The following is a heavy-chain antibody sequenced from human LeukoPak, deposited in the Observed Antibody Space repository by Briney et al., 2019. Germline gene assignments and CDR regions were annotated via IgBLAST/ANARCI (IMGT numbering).Heavy chain of an antibody. CDR3: AMYSGSYGRPNMEYFQH. CDR1: SGSISSSTYY. J-gene: IGHJ1*01. CDR2: IYYSGST. V-gene: IGHV4-39*07. Sequence: PSETLSLTCTVSSGSISSSTYYWGWIRQPPGKGLEWIGSIYYSGSTYYNPSLKSRVTISVDTSKNQFSLKLSSVTAADTAVYYCAMYSGSYGRPNMEYFQHWGQGTLVTVSS. D-gene: IGHD1-26*01.